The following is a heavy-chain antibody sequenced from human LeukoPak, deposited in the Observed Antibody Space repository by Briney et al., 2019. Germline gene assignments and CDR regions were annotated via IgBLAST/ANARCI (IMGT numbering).Heavy chain of an antibody. Sequence: PSETLSLTCTVSGGSISSYYWSWIRQPPGKGLEWIGYIYYSGSTDYNPSLNSRVTMSVDTSKNQFSLKLSSVTAADTAVYYCVRMGQLGYYFDYWGQGTLVTVSS. CDR1: GGSISSYY. CDR2: IYYSGST. J-gene: IGHJ4*02. V-gene: IGHV4-59*08. CDR3: VRMGQLGYYFDY. D-gene: IGHD5-18*01.